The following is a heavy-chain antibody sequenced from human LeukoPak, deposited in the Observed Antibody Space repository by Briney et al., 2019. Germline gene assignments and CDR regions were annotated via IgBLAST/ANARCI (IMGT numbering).Heavy chain of an antibody. CDR1: GGSISSSSYY. CDR3: ARWVATPRGYFDY. CDR2: IYYSGST. D-gene: IGHD5-12*01. J-gene: IGHJ4*02. Sequence: PSETLSLTCTVSGGSISSSSYYWGWIRQPPGKGLEWIGSIYYSGSTYYNPSLKSRVTISVDTSNNRFSLKLSSVTAADTAVYYCARWVATPRGYFDYWGQGTLVTVSS. V-gene: IGHV4-39*01.